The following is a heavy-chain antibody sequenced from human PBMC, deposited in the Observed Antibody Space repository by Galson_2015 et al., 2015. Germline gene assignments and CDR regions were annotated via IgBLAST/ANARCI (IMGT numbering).Heavy chain of an antibody. V-gene: IGHV3-21*01. CDR3: ARDDIVPSHIFYYYYGMDV. Sequence: SLRLSCAASGFTFSSYSMNWVRQAPGKGLEWVSFISSSSSYIYYADSVKGRFTISRDNAKNSLYLQMNSLRAEDTAVYYCARDDIVPSHIFYYYYGMDVWGQGTTVTVSS. J-gene: IGHJ6*02. CDR1: GFTFSSYS. CDR2: ISSSSSYI. D-gene: IGHD2-8*01.